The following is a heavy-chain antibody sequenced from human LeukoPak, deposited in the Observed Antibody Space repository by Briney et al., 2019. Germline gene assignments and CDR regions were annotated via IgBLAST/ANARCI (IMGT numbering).Heavy chain of an antibody. V-gene: IGHV1-69*13. CDR2: IIPIFGTA. J-gene: IGHJ3*01. Sequence: GASVKVSCKASGGTFSSYAISWVRQAPGQGLEWMGGIIPIFGTANYAQKFQGRVTITADESTSTAYMELSSLRSEDTAVYYCAKAPNSGGNCYDASDVWGQGTMVTVSS. D-gene: IGHD2-15*01. CDR1: GGTFSSYA. CDR3: AKAPNSGGNCYDASDV.